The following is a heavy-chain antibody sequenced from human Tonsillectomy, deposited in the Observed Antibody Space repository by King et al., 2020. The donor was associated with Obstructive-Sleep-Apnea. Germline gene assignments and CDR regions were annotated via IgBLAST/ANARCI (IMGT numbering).Heavy chain of an antibody. D-gene: IGHD6-13*01. V-gene: IGHV1-2*04. CDR3: ARDRTEYSASWYFDY. CDR2: INPNSGGT. Sequence: QLVQAGAEVKKPGASVKVSCKASGYTFTGYYIHWVRQDPGQGLEWMGWINPNSGGTNAAQKFQGWVTMTRDTSISTAYMELSRLKSDDTAVYYCARDRTEYSASWYFDYWGRGTLVTVSS. CDR1: GYTFTGYY. J-gene: IGHJ4*02.